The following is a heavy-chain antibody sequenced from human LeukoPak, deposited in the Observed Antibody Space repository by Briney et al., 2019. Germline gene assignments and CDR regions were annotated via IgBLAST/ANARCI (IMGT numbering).Heavy chain of an antibody. CDR3: VRCSVIASRRGDDAFDV. CDR1: GYTFTNYD. V-gene: IGHV1-18*01. D-gene: IGHD6-6*01. Sequence: ASVKVSCKASGYTFTNYDINWVRQAPGQGLEWMGWISSNNGNTYYAREFQGRVTMTTDTSTNTAYLDLGTLRSDDTAVYYCVRCSVIASRRGDDAFDVWGQGTMVTVSS. J-gene: IGHJ3*01. CDR2: ISSNNGNT.